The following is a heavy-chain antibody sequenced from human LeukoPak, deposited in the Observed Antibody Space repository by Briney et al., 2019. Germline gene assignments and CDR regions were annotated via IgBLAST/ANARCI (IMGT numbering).Heavy chain of an antibody. Sequence: GGSLRLSCAASGLTFSSYVMSWVRQAPGKGLEWVSAISGSGGSTYYADSVKGRFTISRDNSKNTLYLQMNSLRAEDTAVYYCAKAGKISAAGAYYFDYWGQGTLVTVSS. D-gene: IGHD6-13*01. CDR2: ISGSGGST. J-gene: IGHJ4*02. V-gene: IGHV3-23*01. CDR3: AKAGKISAAGAYYFDY. CDR1: GLTFSSYV.